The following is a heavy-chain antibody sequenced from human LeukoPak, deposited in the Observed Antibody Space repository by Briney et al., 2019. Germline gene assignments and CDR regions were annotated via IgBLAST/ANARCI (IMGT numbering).Heavy chain of an antibody. Sequence: PSETLSLTCAVSGGSITTTDFDWAWIRQPPGQGFGWIATISSSGKAYYYPSLMSRVTISVDTSKNQFSLDVTSVTAADTGLFYCARFKGGTGFDYWGRGILVIVS. J-gene: IGHJ4*02. CDR1: GGSITTTDFD. CDR3: ARFKGGTGFDY. CDR2: ISSSGKA. V-gene: IGHV4-39*01. D-gene: IGHD1-26*01.